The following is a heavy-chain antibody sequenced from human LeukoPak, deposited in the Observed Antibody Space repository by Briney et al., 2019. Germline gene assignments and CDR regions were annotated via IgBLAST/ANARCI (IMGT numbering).Heavy chain of an antibody. Sequence: SETLSLTCTVSGGSISSYYWSWIRQPPGKGLEWIGYIYYSGSTNYNPSLKSRVTISVDTSKNQFSLKLSSVTAADTAVYYCARAGWYLPWGAFDIWGQGTMVTVSS. V-gene: IGHV4-59*01. CDR1: GGSISSYY. J-gene: IGHJ3*02. D-gene: IGHD4-23*01. CDR2: IYYSGST. CDR3: ARAGWYLPWGAFDI.